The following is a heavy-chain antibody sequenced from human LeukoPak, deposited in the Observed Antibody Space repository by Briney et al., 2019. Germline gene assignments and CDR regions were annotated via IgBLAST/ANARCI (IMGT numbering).Heavy chain of an antibody. J-gene: IGHJ6*03. CDR1: GFTFSGYA. CDR2: ISFDGSNK. CDR3: ARGSRTIVTTKFARGHHMDV. D-gene: IGHD5-12*01. Sequence: PGRSLRLSCAASGFTFSGYAMHWVRQAPGKGLEWVAVISFDGSNKYYADSVKGRFTISRDNSKNTLYLQMNSLRAEDTAVYYSARGSRTIVTTKFARGHHMDVWGKGTTVTVSS. V-gene: IGHV3-30*04.